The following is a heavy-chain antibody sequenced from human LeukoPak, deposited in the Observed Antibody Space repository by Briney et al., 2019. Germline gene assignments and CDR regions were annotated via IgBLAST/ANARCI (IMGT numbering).Heavy chain of an antibody. CDR1: GFTVSSNY. CDR3: ARSIYCGGDCYYYFDY. Sequence: GGSLRLSCAASGFTVSSNYMSWVRQAPGKGLEWVSVIYSGGSTYYADSVKGRFTISRDNSKNTLYLQMNSLRADDTAVYYCARSIYCGGDCYYYFDYWGQGTLVTVAS. V-gene: IGHV3-53*01. CDR2: IYSGGST. D-gene: IGHD2-21*02. J-gene: IGHJ4*02.